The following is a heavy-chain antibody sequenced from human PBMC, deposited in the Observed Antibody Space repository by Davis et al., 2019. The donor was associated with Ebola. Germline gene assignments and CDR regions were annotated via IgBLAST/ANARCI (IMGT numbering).Heavy chain of an antibody. CDR1: GGTFSSYA. CDR2: IIPILGIA. V-gene: IGHV1-69*04. D-gene: IGHD5-18*01. Sequence: AASVKVSCKASGGTFSSYAISWVRQAPGQGLEWMGRIIPILGIANYEQKFQGRVTITADKSTSTAYMELSSLRSEDTAVYYCARDSGYSYGAGYYGMDVWGQGTTVVVSS. J-gene: IGHJ6*02. CDR3: ARDSGYSYGAGYYGMDV.